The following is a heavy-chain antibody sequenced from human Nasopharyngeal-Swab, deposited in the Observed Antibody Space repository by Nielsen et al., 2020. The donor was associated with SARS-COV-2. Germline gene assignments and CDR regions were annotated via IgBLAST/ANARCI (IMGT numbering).Heavy chain of an antibody. CDR3: ARDASSSPGGYYFDY. Sequence: SVKVSCKASGGTFSCYAISWVRQAPGQGLEWMGGIIPIFGTANYAQKFQGRVTITADKSTSTAYMELSSLRSEDTAVYYCARDASSSPGGYYFDYWGQGTLVTVSS. J-gene: IGHJ4*02. CDR1: GGTFSCYA. CDR2: IIPIFGTA. V-gene: IGHV1-69*06. D-gene: IGHD6-6*01.